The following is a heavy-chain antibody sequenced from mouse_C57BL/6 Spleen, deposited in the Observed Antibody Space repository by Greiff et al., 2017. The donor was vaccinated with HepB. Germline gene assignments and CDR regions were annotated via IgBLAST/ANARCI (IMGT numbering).Heavy chain of an antibody. CDR1: GYSFTGYY. CDR3: ARGGYYDYDVWFAY. J-gene: IGHJ3*01. Sequence: DVQLQESGPELVKPGASVKISCKASGYSFTGYYMHWVKQSSEKSLEWIGEINPSTGGTSYNQKFKGKATLTVDKSSSTAYMQLKSLTSEDSAVYYCARGGYYDYDVWFAYWGQGTLVTVSA. CDR2: INPSTGGT. D-gene: IGHD2-4*01. V-gene: IGHV1-43*01.